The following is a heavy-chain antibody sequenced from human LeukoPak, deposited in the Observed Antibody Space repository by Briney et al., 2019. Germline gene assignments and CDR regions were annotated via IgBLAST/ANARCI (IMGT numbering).Heavy chain of an antibody. D-gene: IGHD5-12*01. CDR3: AREGAHSGYLLIDY. Sequence: ASVKVSCKASGYTFTSYGISWVRQAPGQGLEWMGRISAFNGNTNYAQKLQGRVTMTTDTSTSTAYMELRSLRSDDTAVYYRAREGAHSGYLLIDYWGQGTLVTVSS. V-gene: IGHV1-18*01. CDR2: ISAFNGNT. CDR1: GYTFTSYG. J-gene: IGHJ4*02.